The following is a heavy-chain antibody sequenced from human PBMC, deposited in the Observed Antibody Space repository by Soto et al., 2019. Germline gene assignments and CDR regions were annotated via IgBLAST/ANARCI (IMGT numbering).Heavy chain of an antibody. J-gene: IGHJ6*02. V-gene: IGHV4-34*01. CDR3: ASRARLRIKSLGMDV. Sequence: SETLSLTCAVYGGSFSGYYWSWIRQPPGKGLEWIGEINHSGSTNYNPSLKSRVTISVDTSKNQFSLKLSFVTAADTAVYYCASRARLRIKSLGMDVWGQGTTVTVSS. D-gene: IGHD3-16*02. CDR2: INHSGST. CDR1: GGSFSGYY.